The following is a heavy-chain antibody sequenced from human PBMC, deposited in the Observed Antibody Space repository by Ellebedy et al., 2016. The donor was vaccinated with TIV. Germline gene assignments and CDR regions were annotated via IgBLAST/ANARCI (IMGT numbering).Heavy chain of an antibody. CDR3: ARDNYDILTGYYVGLDS. D-gene: IGHD3-9*01. CDR2: ISVYNGNT. V-gene: IGHV1-18*04. Sequence: ASVKVSCKASGFTFTSFGISWVRQAPGQGLEWMGWISVYNGNTNYAQNLQGRVSMTTDTSARTAYMELRSLRSDDTAVYYCARDNYDILTGYYVGLDSWGQGTLVTVSS. J-gene: IGHJ4*02. CDR1: GFTFTSFG.